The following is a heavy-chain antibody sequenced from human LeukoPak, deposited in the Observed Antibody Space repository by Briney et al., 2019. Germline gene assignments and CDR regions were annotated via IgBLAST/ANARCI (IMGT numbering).Heavy chain of an antibody. J-gene: IGHJ4*02. CDR2: ISAYNGNT. D-gene: IGHD6-13*01. Sequence: GASVKVSCKASGYTFTSFGISWVRQAPGQGLEWMGWISAYNGNTNYAQKLQGRVTMTTDTSTSTAYMELRSLRSDDTAVYYCAVSIAAAGLGDYWGQGTLVTVSS. CDR1: GYTFTSFG. V-gene: IGHV1-18*01. CDR3: AVSIAAAGLGDY.